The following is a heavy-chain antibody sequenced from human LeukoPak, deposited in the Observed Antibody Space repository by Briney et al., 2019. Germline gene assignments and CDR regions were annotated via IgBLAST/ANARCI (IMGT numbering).Heavy chain of an antibody. Sequence: SETLSLTCSVSGYSISSGYYWGWIRQPPGKGLEWIGEINHSGSTNYNPSLKSRVTISVDTSKNQFSLKLSSVTAADTAVYYCARHGSRYGIVGARKGFDYWGQGTLVTVSS. V-gene: IGHV4-38-2*02. CDR1: GYSISSGYY. CDR3: ARHGSRYGIVGARKGFDY. D-gene: IGHD1-26*01. J-gene: IGHJ4*02. CDR2: INHSGST.